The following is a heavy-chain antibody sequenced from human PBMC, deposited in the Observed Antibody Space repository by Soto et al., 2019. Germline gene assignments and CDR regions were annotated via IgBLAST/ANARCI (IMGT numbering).Heavy chain of an antibody. CDR2: IFSDNER. D-gene: IGHD4-17*01. J-gene: IGHJ6*02. CDR1: GFARTTGKMG. Sequence: PTLESATASLTLGWSVAGFARTTGKMGVIWIRHRPRKALEWLAHIFSDNERSYSTSLQGRLTISKDTSGSQVVLSMTNVDPVDTATYYCARMNVDSYQFYYAMDVWGQGTTVTVSS. V-gene: IGHV2-26*01. CDR3: ARMNVDSYQFYYAMDV.